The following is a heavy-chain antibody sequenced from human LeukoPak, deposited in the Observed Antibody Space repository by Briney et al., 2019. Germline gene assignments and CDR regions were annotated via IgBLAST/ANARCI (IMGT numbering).Heavy chain of an antibody. Sequence: GASVKVSCKASGYTFTGYFMHWVRLAPGQGLEWMGWINPNSGGTNYVQKFQGRVTMTTDTSTSTAYMELRSLRSDDTAVYYCARDLTHRRNYDNSGYQIVPAFWGQGTLVTVSS. CDR3: ARDLTHRRNYDNSGYQIVPAF. J-gene: IGHJ4*02. V-gene: IGHV1-2*02. CDR2: INPNSGGT. CDR1: GYTFTGYF. D-gene: IGHD3-22*01.